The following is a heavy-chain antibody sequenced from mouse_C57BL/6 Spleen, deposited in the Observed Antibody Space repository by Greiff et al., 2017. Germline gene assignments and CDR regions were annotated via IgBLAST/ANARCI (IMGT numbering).Heavy chain of an antibody. CDR1: GFTFSSYG. CDR2: ISSGGSYT. J-gene: IGHJ3*01. CDR3: ARPHYYGSSYPFAY. Sequence: EVKLVESGGDLVKPGGSLKLSCAASGFTFSSYGMSWVRQTPDKRLEWVATISSGGSYTYYPDSVKGRFPISRDNAKTTLYLQMSSLKSEETAMYYGARPHYYGSSYPFAYWGQGTLVTVSA. D-gene: IGHD1-1*01. V-gene: IGHV5-6*01.